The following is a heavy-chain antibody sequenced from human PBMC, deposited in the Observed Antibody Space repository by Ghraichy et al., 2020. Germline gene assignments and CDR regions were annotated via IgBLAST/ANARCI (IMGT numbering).Heavy chain of an antibody. CDR3: ARVQDIVVIPTVHGMDV. Sequence: GESLNISCAASGFTFGNYNMDWVRQAPGKGLEWVSSISGSGSFIYYADSVKGRFTISRDNARSSLYLQMNGLRAGDTSVYYCARVQDIVVIPTVHGMDVWGQGTTVTVSS. CDR2: ISGSGSFI. J-gene: IGHJ6*02. D-gene: IGHD2-2*01. V-gene: IGHV3-21*01. CDR1: GFTFGNYN.